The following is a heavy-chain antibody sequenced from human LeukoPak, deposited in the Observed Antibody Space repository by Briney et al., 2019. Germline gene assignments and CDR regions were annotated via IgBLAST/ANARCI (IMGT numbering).Heavy chain of an antibody. CDR3: ARDLRTVTTPEPHYYYYYMDV. CDR2: VNPNSGNT. CDR1: GYTFTSYD. J-gene: IGHJ6*03. V-gene: IGHV1-8*03. Sequence: ASVKVSCKASGYTFTSYDINWVRQATGQGLEWMGWVNPNSGNTGYAQKFQGRVTITRNTSISTAYMELSSLRSEDTAVYYCARDLRTVTTPEPHYYYYYMDVWGKGTTVTVSS. D-gene: IGHD4-17*01.